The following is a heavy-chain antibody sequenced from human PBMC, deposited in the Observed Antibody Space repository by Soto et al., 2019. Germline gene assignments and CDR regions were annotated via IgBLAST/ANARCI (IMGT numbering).Heavy chain of an antibody. Sequence: EVQLVETGGGLIQPGGSLRLSCAASGFTVSSNYMSWVRQAPGKGLEWVSVIYSGGSTYYADSVKGRFTISRDNSKNTLYLQINSLRAEDTAVYYCARAGSSSSFDYWGQGTLVTVSS. J-gene: IGHJ4*02. CDR3: ARAGSSSSFDY. CDR2: IYSGGST. D-gene: IGHD6-6*01. CDR1: GFTVSSNY. V-gene: IGHV3-53*02.